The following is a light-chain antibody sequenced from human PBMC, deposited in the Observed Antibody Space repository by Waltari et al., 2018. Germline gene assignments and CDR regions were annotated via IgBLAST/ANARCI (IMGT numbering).Light chain of an antibody. CDR2: GAS. J-gene: IGKJ5*01. CDR1: QDISSH. CDR3: QQLNSYPIT. Sequence: DIQLTQSPSFLSASVGDRVTLTCRASQDISSHLAWYQKNPGKAPKLLVYGASTLGSGVPSGFSGGGSGTEFTLTISSLQPEDFATYYCQQLNSYPITFGQGTRLEIK. V-gene: IGKV1-9*01.